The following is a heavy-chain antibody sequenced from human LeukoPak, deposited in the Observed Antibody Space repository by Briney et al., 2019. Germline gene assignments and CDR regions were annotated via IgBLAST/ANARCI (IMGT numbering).Heavy chain of an antibody. CDR3: ARGGGNSWVWYFDL. Sequence: ASVKVSCKASGYTFTGYYMHWVRQAPGQGLEWMGWINPNSGGTDYAQKFQGRVTMTRDTSISTAYMELSRLRSDDTAVYYCARGGGNSWVWYFDLWGRGTLVTVSS. V-gene: IGHV1-2*02. D-gene: IGHD4-23*01. CDR1: GYTFTGYY. J-gene: IGHJ2*01. CDR2: INPNSGGT.